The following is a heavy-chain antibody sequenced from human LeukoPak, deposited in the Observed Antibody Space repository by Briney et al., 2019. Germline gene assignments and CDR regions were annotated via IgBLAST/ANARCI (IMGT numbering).Heavy chain of an antibody. J-gene: IGHJ4*02. CDR2: IYYSGST. CDR1: GGSISSYY. CDR3: ARGYYDSSGYSFDY. V-gene: IGHV4-59*01. D-gene: IGHD3-22*01. Sequence: SETLSLTCTVSGGSISSYYWSWIRQPPGPGLEWIGYIYYSGSTNYNPSLKSRVTISVDTSKNQFSLKLSSVTAADTAVYYCARGYYDSSGYSFDYWGQGTLVTVSS.